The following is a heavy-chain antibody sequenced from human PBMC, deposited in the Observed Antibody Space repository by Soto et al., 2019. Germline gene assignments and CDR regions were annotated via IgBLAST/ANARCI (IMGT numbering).Heavy chain of an antibody. CDR2: IYSGGST. V-gene: IGHV3-53*01. J-gene: IGHJ4*02. CDR1: GFTVSSNY. Sequence: PGGSLRLSCAASGFTVSSNYMSWVRQAPGKGLEWVSVIYSGGSTYYADSVKGRFTISRDNSKNTLYLQMNSLRAEDTAVYYCARDLGDYGDYFDYWGQGTLVTVSS. CDR3: ARDLGDYGDYFDY. D-gene: IGHD4-17*01.